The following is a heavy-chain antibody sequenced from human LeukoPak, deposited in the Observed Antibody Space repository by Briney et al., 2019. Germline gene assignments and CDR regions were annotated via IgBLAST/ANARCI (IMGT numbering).Heavy chain of an antibody. V-gene: IGHV4-59*08. CDR3: ARRRDGSSHFDY. CDR1: GGSIRSYF. Sequence: SETLSLTCTVSGGSIRSYFWSWIRQPPGKGLEWIGYVYYSGSTNYNPSLKSRVTISVDTSKKQFSLKLSSVTAADTAVYYCARRRDGSSHFDYWGQGTLVTVAS. J-gene: IGHJ4*02. CDR2: VYYSGST.